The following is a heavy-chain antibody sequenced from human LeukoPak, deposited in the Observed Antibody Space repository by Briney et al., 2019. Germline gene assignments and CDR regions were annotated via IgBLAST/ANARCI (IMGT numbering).Heavy chain of an antibody. Sequence: SETLSLTCAVYGGSFSGYYWSWIRQPPGKGLEWIGEINHSGSTNYNPSLKSRVTISVDTSKNQFSLKLSSVTAADTAVYYCARGTMIARGVIYLPFDYWGQGTLVTVSS. CDR1: GGSFSGYY. V-gene: IGHV4-34*01. CDR3: ARGTMIARGVIYLPFDY. D-gene: IGHD3-22*01. J-gene: IGHJ4*02. CDR2: INHSGST.